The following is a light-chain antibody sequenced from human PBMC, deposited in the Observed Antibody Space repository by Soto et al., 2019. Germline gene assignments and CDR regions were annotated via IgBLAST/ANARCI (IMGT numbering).Light chain of an antibody. Sequence: EIVMTQSPAPLSVSPGETTRLSCRASQSINSDVAWYQQKVGQTPRLLIHGASTRATGIAARFSGSGSGTDFTLTISSLEPEDFAVYYCQQRSNWPLTFDQGTRLEIK. J-gene: IGKJ5*01. CDR3: QQRSNWPLT. CDR2: GAS. V-gene: IGKV3-11*01. CDR1: QSINSD.